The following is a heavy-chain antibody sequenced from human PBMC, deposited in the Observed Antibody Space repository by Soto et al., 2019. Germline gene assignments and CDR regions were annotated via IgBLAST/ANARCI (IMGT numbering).Heavy chain of an antibody. CDR3: VRHGNGTPFYFDF. J-gene: IGHJ4*02. V-gene: IGHV5-10-1*03. D-gene: IGHD1-1*01. CDR1: GYRFINYW. CDR2: IDPSDPYT. Sequence: EVQLVQSGAEVKKPGESLRLSCQGSGYRFINYWISWVRQMPGKGLEWVGGIDPSDPYTVYSPSFQGHVTISIDTAINTAFLEWRSLQASDTAMYYCVRHGNGTPFYFDFWGRGTLVPVSS.